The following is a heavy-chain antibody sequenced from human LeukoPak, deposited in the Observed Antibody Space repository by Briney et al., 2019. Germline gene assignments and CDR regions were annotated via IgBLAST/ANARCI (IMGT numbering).Heavy chain of an antibody. J-gene: IGHJ4*02. CDR2: ISSSSSYI. CDR1: GFTFSSYS. V-gene: IGHV3-21*01. D-gene: IGHD2-2*01. CDR3: VRGGYCSSTSCYVIHYFDY. Sequence: PGGSLRLSCAASGFTFSSYSMNWVRQAPGKGLEWVSSISSSSSYIYCADSVKGRFTISRDNAKNSLYLQMNSLRAEDTAVYYCVRGGYCSSTSCYVIHYFDYWGQGTLVTVSS.